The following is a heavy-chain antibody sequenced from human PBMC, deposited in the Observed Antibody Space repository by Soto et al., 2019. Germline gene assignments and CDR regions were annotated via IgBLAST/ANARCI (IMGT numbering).Heavy chain of an antibody. V-gene: IGHV4-30-2*01. J-gene: IGHJ6*02. Sequence: PSETLSLTCAVSGGSISSGGYSWSWIRQPPGKGLEWIGYIYHSGSTYYNPSLKSRVTISVDRSKNQFSLKLSSVTAADTAVYYCARAPYYYDSSGYYPYYYYGMDVWGQGTTVTVSS. CDR1: GGSISSGGYS. D-gene: IGHD3-22*01. CDR2: IYHSGST. CDR3: ARAPYYYDSSGYYPYYYYGMDV.